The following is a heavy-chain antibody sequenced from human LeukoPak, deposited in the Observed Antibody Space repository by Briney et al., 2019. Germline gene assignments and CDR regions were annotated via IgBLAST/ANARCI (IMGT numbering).Heavy chain of an antibody. J-gene: IGHJ4*02. CDR1: GLTFSTHW. V-gene: IGHV3-74*01. Sequence: AAGSLRLSCAASGLTFSTHWMHWVRQAPGQGLVWFPRITNVGSSTTYPDPVNRRLTLSRDNAKNVLYQQVNSLRAEDTAVYEWATQRGGNPAYWGQGTLVTVSS. D-gene: IGHD1-14*01. CDR3: ATQRGGNPAY. CDR2: ITNVGSST.